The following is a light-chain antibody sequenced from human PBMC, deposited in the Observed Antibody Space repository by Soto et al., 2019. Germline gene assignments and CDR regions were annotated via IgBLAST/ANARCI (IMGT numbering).Light chain of an antibody. J-gene: IGKJ1*01. CDR1: QSITNN. Sequence: EIVMTQSPASLSVSPGGRATLSCRASQSITNNLAWYQQKPGQAPRLLIYGASARATGIPARFSGSGSETEFTLTISSLQSEVSAVYYCQHYNNWPPWAFGQGTKVEIK. CDR3: QHYNNWPPWA. CDR2: GAS. V-gene: IGKV3-15*01.